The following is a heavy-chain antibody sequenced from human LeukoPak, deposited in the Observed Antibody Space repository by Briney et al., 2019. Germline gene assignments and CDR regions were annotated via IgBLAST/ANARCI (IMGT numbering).Heavy chain of an antibody. D-gene: IGHD6-19*01. CDR2: INPNSGGT. Sequence: GASVKVSCKASGYTFTGYCMHWVRQAPGQGLEWMGWINPNSGGTNYAQKFQGRVTMTRDTSISTAYMGLSRLRSDDTAVYYCARERTSSGSQNWFDPWGQGTLVTVSS. CDR1: GYTFTGYC. CDR3: ARERTSSGSQNWFDP. J-gene: IGHJ5*02. V-gene: IGHV1-2*02.